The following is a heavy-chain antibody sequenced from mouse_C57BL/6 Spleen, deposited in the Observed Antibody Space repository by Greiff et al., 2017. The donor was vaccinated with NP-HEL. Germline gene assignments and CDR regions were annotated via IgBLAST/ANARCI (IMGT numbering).Heavy chain of an antibody. J-gene: IGHJ3*01. CDR1: GFTFSSYA. CDR2: ISDGGSYT. D-gene: IGHD2-4*01. V-gene: IGHV5-4*01. CDR3: ARDGDYDEGFAY. Sequence: EVKLVESGGGLVKPGGSLKLSCAASGFTFSSYAMSWVRQTPEKRLEWVATISDGGSYTYYPDNVKGRFTIFRDNAKNNLYLQMSHLKSEDTAMYYCARDGDYDEGFAYWGQGTLVTVSA.